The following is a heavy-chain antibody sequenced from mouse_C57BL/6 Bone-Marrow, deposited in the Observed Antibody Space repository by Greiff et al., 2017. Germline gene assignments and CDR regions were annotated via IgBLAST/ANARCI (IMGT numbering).Heavy chain of an antibody. J-gene: IGHJ2*01. CDR3: ARNWDGGDYVDY. D-gene: IGHD4-1*01. CDR1: GYSITSDY. V-gene: IGHV3-8*01. CDR2: ISYSGST. Sequence: DVQLVESGPGLAKPSPTLSLTCSVTGYSITSDYWNWIRKFPGNKLEYMGYISYSGSTYYNPSLNSRISITRDTSKNQYYLQLNSVTTEDTAAYYCARNWDGGDYVDYWGQGTTLTVSS.